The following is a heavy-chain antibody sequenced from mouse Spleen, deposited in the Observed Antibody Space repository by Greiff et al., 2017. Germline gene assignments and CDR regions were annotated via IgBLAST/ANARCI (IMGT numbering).Heavy chain of an antibody. CDR3: ARGGYDYDDYFDV. J-gene: IGHJ1*01. Sequence: EVQLQQSGPELVKPGASVKIPCKASGYTFTDYNMDWVKQSHGKSLEWIGDINPNNGGTIYNQKFKGKATLTVDKSSSTAYMELRSLTSEDTAVYYCARGGYDYDDYFDVWGAGTTVTVSS. CDR2: INPNNGGT. V-gene: IGHV1-18*01. D-gene: IGHD2-4*01. CDR1: GYTFTDYN.